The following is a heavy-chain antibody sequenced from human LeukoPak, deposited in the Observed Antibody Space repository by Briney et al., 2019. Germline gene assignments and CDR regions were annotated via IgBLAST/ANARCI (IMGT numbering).Heavy chain of an antibody. D-gene: IGHD6-6*01. Sequence: GGSLRLSCAASGFTFDDYGTSWVRQAPGKGLEWVSGINWNGGSTGYADSVKGRFTISRDNAKNSLYLQMNSLRAEDTALYHCARVSEAARNYYYYYMDVWGKGTTVTVSS. CDR3: ARVSEAARNYYYYYMDV. V-gene: IGHV3-20*01. CDR2: INWNGGST. CDR1: GFTFDDYG. J-gene: IGHJ6*03.